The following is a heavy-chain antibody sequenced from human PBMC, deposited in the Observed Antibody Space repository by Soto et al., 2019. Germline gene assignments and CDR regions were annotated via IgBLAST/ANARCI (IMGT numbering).Heavy chain of an antibody. CDR1: GFNFSDYY. V-gene: IGHV3-11*01. CDR3: ARVSWREKYGMDV. CDR2: ITFSGNTV. Sequence: GGSLRLSCAAYGFNFSDYYMSWIRQAPGKGLEWVSYITFSGNTVYYADSLKGRFTISRDNAKNSLYLQMNRLRAEDTAVYYCARVSWREKYGMDVWGQGPTVTVSS. J-gene: IGHJ6*02.